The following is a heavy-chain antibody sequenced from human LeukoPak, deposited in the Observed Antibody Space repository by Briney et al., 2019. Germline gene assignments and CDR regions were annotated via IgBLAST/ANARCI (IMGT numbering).Heavy chain of an antibody. V-gene: IGHV4-38-2*02. CDR2: IYHSGST. CDR3: ARDRRYNWNHNWFDP. D-gene: IGHD1-20*01. J-gene: IGHJ5*02. CDR1: GCSISSGYY. Sequence: SETLSLTCTVSGCSISSGYYWGWIRQPPGKGLEWIGSIYHSGSTYYNPSLKSRVTISVDTSKNQFSLKLSSVTAADTAVYYCARDRRYNWNHNWFDPWGQGTLVTVSS.